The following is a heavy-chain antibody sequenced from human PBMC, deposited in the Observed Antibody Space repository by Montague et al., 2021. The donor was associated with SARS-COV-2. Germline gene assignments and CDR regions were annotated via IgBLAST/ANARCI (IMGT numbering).Heavy chain of an antibody. J-gene: IGHJ4*02. Sequence: SLRLSCAASGFTFSDYGMSWVRQAPGKGLEWASLISNTGANTHYXDSVKGRFTISRDNSKNTVLLQMNSLRAEDTAVYYCAKSTHYYASGTYYNTYYFDHWGQGALVTVSS. V-gene: IGHV3-23*05. CDR1: GFTFSDYG. CDR2: ISNTGANT. D-gene: IGHD3-10*01. CDR3: AKSTHYYASGTYYNTYYFDH.